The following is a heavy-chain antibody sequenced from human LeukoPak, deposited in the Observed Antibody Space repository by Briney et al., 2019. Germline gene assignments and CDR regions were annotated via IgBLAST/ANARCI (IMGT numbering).Heavy chain of an antibody. V-gene: IGHV4-39*01. D-gene: IGHD3-3*01. CDR3: ARVRRSLNWFDS. Sequence: PSETLSLTCTVSGGSISTTNYYWGWIRQPPGKGLEWIGIIYYSGITHYNPSLKSRVTILVDTSKNQFSLKLSSVTDADTAVYYCARVRRSLNWFDSWGQGTLVTVSS. CDR2: IYYSGIT. J-gene: IGHJ5*01. CDR1: GGSISTTNYY.